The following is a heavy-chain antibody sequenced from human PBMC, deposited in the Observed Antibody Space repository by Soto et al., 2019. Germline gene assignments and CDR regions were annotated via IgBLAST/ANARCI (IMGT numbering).Heavy chain of an antibody. CDR1: GFSFSPYH. Sequence: QPGGSLRLSCEASGFSFSPYHTNWVRQTPGRGLEWISFISKSSTSITYADSVRGRFTISRDDAKNSVFLQMNSLRDEDAALYYCARLNYYAFDVWGQGTTVTVSS. CDR2: ISKSSTSI. J-gene: IGHJ6*02. V-gene: IGHV3-48*02. CDR3: ARLNYYAFDV.